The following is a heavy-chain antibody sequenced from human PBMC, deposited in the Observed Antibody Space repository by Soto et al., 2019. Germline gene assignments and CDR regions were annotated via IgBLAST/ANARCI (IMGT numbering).Heavy chain of an antibody. V-gene: IGHV4-61*08. Sequence: PSETLSLTCTVSGDSISSGDYYWSWIRQPPGNGLEWIGYVYFSGSTNYNPSLKSRVSISADMSKNQISPKLTSVTAADTAIYYCASVTFENQKWGFGTWGQGTLVIV. CDR3: ASVTFENQKWGFGT. CDR1: GDSISSGDYY. J-gene: IGHJ5*02. CDR2: VYFSGST. D-gene: IGHD2-21*02.